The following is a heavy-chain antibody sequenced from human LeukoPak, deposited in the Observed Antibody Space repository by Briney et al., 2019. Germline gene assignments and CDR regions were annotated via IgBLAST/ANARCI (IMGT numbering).Heavy chain of an antibody. CDR3: AREVAVAGRGMLDS. J-gene: IGHJ5*01. V-gene: IGHV3-48*03. D-gene: IGHD6-19*01. CDR2: ISIRGSTI. Sequence: LVGSLRLSPAAPGFTLSIDEMNCARRAPGKGRGGVLYISIRGSTIDEADSVKGRFTISRDNAKNSLYLQMNSVRTEETDVYYCAREVAVAGRGMLDSWGQGTLVTVSS. CDR1: GFTLSIDE.